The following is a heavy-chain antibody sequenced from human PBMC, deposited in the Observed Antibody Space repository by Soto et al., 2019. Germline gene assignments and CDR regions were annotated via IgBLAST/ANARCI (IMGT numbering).Heavy chain of an antibody. D-gene: IGHD3-16*01. Sequence: ASVKVSCKAAGYTCTKFHIHWVGQAPGQGSDWMGMIDPRGGVTREDQSFQGRITMTSDTSTSSVYMELRGLTSEDTAVYYCASDFIGHDNYETIGYCFDHWGPGTLATVSS. J-gene: IGHJ1*01. CDR1: GYTCTKFH. CDR3: ASDFIGHDNYETIGYCFDH. CDR2: IDPRGGVT. V-gene: IGHV1-46*01.